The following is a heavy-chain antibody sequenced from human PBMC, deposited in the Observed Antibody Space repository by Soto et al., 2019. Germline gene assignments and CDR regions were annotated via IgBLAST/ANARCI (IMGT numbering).Heavy chain of an antibody. J-gene: IGHJ6*02. Sequence: EVQLVESGGGLVQPGGSLRLSCAASGFTFSSYWMHWVRQAPGKGLVWVSRINSDGSSTSYADSVKGRFTISRDNAKNTLYLEMNSLGAEGTAVYYCARDGGYYGSGPYGMDVWGQGTTVTVSS. CDR3: ARDGGYYGSGPYGMDV. CDR2: INSDGSST. CDR1: GFTFSSYW. V-gene: IGHV3-74*01. D-gene: IGHD3-10*01.